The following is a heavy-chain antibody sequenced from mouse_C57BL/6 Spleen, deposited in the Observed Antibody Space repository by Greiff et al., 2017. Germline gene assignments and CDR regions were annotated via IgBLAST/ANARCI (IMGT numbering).Heavy chain of an antibody. CDR2: INPNNGGT. D-gene: IGHD4-1*01. J-gene: IGHJ2*01. V-gene: IGHV1-26*01. CDR3: ARWGLTGTAFDD. CDR1: GYTFTDYY. Sequence: EVQLQQSGPELVKPGASVKISCKASGYTFTDYYMNWVKQSHGKSLEWIGDINPNNGGTSYNQKFKGKATLTVDKSSSTAYMELRSLTSEDYAVYYCARWGLTGTAFDDWGQGTTLTVSS.